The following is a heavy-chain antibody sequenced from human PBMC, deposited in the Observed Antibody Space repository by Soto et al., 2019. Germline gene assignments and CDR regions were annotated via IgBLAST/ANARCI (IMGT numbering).Heavy chain of an antibody. D-gene: IGHD3-22*01. CDR3: AREVVYYYDSSGYYYGTYFDY. Sequence: GGSLRLSCAASGFTFSSYWMSRVRQAPGKGLEWVANIKQDGSEKYYVDSVKGRFTISRDNAKNSLYLQMNSLRAEDTAVYYCAREVVYYYDSSGYYYGTYFDYWGQGTLVTVSS. V-gene: IGHV3-7*05. CDR1: GFTFSSYW. J-gene: IGHJ4*02. CDR2: IKQDGSEK.